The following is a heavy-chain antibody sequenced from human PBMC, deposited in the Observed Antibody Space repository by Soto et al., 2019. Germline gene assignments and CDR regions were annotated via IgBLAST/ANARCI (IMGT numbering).Heavy chain of an antibody. CDR3: AKALGELSPESYDH. J-gene: IGHJ4*02. V-gene: IGHV3-30*18. Sequence: QVQLVESGGGVVQPGRSLRLSCAASGFTFSSYGMHWVRQAPGKGLEWVAIISYDGSNQYYADSVKGRFTISRDNSKNTLYLQMNSLRAEGTAVYYCAKALGELSPESYDHWGQGVLVTVSS. D-gene: IGHD3-16*02. CDR1: GFTFSSYG. CDR2: ISYDGSNQ.